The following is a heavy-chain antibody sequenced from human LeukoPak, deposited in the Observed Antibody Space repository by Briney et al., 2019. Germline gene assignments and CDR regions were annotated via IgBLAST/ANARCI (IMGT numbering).Heavy chain of an antibody. CDR1: GGSISSYY. CDR3: ARGQYLTFPDY. CDR2: MSDIGSS. D-gene: IGHD2/OR15-2a*01. Sequence: PSETLSLTCTVSGGSISSYYWSWIRQPPGKGLEWIGYMSDIGSSSYSPSLNSRVTILVETSKNQVSLTLTSVTAADTAVYFCARGQYLTFPDYWGQGTLVTVSS. V-gene: IGHV4-59*01. J-gene: IGHJ4*02.